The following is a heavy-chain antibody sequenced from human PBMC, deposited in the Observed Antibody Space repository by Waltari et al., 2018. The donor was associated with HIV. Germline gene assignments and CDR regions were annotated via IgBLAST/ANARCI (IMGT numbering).Heavy chain of an antibody. J-gene: IGHJ6*02. Sequence: EVHLMESGGGLVKPGRSLRLSCRRSGFNFGDYGLRWFRQAPGKGLEWVGFITSEAYGGTAEYAASVTGRFTISREDSKSTAYMQMNRLESEDTGVYFCSRPSGPLHSYGMDVWGQGTTVIVSS. CDR2: ITSEAYGGTA. CDR3: SRPSGPLHSYGMDV. V-gene: IGHV3-49*05. CDR1: GFNFGDYG. D-gene: IGHD1-26*01.